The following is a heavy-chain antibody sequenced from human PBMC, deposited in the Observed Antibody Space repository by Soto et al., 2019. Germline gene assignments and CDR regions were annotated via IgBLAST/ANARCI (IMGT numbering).Heavy chain of an antibody. D-gene: IGHD3-3*01. V-gene: IGHV3-23*01. Sequence: PVGSLRLSCAASGFTFSSYAMSWVRHSPGKGLEWVSAISGSGGSTYYADSVKGRFTISRDNSKNTLYLQMNSLRAEDTAVYYCAKEGLGYDFWSGYTYYYYGMDVWGQGTTVTVSS. J-gene: IGHJ6*02. CDR2: ISGSGGST. CDR1: GFTFSSYA. CDR3: AKEGLGYDFWSGYTYYYYGMDV.